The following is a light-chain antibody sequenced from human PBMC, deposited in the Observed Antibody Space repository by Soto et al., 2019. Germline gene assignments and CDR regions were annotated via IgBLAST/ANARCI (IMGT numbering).Light chain of an antibody. J-gene: IGLJ1*01. CDR2: STS. Sequence: QAVVTQEPSLTVSPGGTVTLTCASSTGAVTSGFYTSWFQQKPGQSPRALIYSTSKKHSWTPARFSGPLIGGKAALTLSGVQPEDEADYYCLVFWCGVRVFGTGTKVTVL. V-gene: IGLV7-43*01. CDR3: LVFWCGVRV. CDR1: TGAVTSGFY.